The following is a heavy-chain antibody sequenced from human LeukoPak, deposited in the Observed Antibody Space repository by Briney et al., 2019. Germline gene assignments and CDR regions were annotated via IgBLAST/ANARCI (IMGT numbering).Heavy chain of an antibody. V-gene: IGHV4-59*08. CDR3: ARHGGESLVATILHAFDI. CDR1: GGSVRSYS. CDR2: IHNSGTT. J-gene: IGHJ3*02. Sequence: SETLSLTCSVSGGSVRSYSWSWIRQPPGKGLEWIGYIHNSGTTNYNPSLKSRVIISVETTKNQFSLKLSSVTAADTAVYYCARHGGESLVATILHAFDIWGRGTMVTVSS. D-gene: IGHD5-24*01.